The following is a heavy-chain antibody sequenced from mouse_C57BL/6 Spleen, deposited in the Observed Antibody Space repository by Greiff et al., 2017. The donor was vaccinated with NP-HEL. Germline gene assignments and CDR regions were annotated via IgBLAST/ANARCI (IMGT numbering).Heavy chain of an antibody. CDR3: TRDGIYDGYYFDY. D-gene: IGHD2-3*01. J-gene: IGHJ2*01. CDR2: ISSGGDYI. Sequence: EVNLVESGEGLVKPGGSLKLSCAASGFTFSSYAMSWVRQTPEKRLEWVAYISSGGDYIYYADTVKGRFTISRDNARNTLYLQMSSLKSEDTAMYYCTRDGIYDGYYFDYWGQGTTLTVSS. V-gene: IGHV5-9-1*02. CDR1: GFTFSSYA.